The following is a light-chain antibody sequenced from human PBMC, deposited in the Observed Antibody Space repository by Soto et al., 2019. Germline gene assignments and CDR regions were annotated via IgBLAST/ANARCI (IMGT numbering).Light chain of an antibody. CDR3: QNYNGAPWT. CDR2: AAS. Sequence: DIQMTQSPSSLSASVGDRVTITCRASQGISTYLVCYQQKPATVPKLLIFAASTLQSGVPSRFSGSGSGTDFTLTISSLQPEDVATYYCQNYNGAPWTFGQGTKVVIK. V-gene: IGKV1-27*01. CDR1: QGISTY. J-gene: IGKJ1*01.